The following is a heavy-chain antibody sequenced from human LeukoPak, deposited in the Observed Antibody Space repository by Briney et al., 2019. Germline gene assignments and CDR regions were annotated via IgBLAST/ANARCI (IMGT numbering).Heavy chain of an antibody. J-gene: IGHJ4*02. Sequence: EASVKVSCKASGCTFSSYAISWVRQAPGQGLEWMGGIIPIFGTANYAQKLQGRVTITTDESTNTVYMELNSLRSEDTAVYYCASDGGGSSGYSLWGQGTLVTVSS. CDR2: IIPIFGTA. CDR3: ASDGGGSSGYSL. D-gene: IGHD3-22*01. V-gene: IGHV1-69*05. CDR1: GCTFSSYA.